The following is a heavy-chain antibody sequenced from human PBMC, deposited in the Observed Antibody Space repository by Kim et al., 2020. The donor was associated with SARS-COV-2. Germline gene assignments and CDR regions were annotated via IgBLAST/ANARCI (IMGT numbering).Heavy chain of an antibody. J-gene: IGHJ5*02. D-gene: IGHD2-21*02. Sequence: SETLSLTCTVSGGSISSYYWSWIRQPPGKGLECIGFIFYSGSTNYNPSLKSRVTISVDTSTNQFSLKLSSVTAADKAVYYCARRTYCGGDCYRFDPWGQGTLVTVSS. CDR3: ARRTYCGGDCYRFDP. V-gene: IGHV4-59*08. CDR2: IFYSGST. CDR1: GGSISSYY.